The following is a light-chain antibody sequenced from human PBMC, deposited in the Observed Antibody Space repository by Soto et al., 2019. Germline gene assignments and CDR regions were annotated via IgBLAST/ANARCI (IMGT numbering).Light chain of an antibody. J-gene: IGKJ4*01. V-gene: IGKV3-11*01. Sequence: EIVLTQSPATLSLSPGERATLSCRASQSVSNFLAWYQQKPGQAPRLLLYDASKRAAGIPDRFSGSGSGTDFILTISSLEPEDFALYYCQQRSSWPRALTFGGGTKVEIK. CDR3: QQRSSWPRALT. CDR1: QSVSNF. CDR2: DAS.